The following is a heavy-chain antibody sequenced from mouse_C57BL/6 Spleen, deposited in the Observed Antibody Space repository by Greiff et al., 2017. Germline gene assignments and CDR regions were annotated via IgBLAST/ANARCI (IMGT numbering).Heavy chain of an antibody. D-gene: IGHD1-2*01. V-gene: IGHV1-72*01. CDR1: GYTFTSYW. CDR3: ARRYYGDYFDY. J-gene: IGHJ2*01. CDR2: LDPNSGGT. Sequence: QVQLQQPGAELVNPGASVKLSFKASGYTFTSYWMHWVKQRPGRGLEWIGRLDPNSGGTKYNETFHSTATLTVDTPSSTASMQLSSLTSEDSAVYYCARRYYGDYFDYWGQGTTLTVSS.